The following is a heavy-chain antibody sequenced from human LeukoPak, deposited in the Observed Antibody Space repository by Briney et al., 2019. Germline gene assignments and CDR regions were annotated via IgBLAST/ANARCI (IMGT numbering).Heavy chain of an antibody. J-gene: IGHJ4*02. CDR2: IYYSGST. D-gene: IGHD3-22*01. CDR3: ASTRVARYYYDSSGYSHFDY. CDR1: GGSISSYY. Sequence: SETLSLTCTVSGGSISSYYWSWIRQPPGKGLEWIGYIYYSGSTNYNPSLKSRVTISVDTSKNQFSLKLSSVTAAATAVYYCASTRVARYYYDSSGYSHFDYWGQGTLVTVSS. V-gene: IGHV4-59*08.